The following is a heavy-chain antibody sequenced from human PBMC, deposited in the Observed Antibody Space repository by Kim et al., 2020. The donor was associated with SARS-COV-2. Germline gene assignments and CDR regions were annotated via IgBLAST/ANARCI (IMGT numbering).Heavy chain of an antibody. V-gene: IGHV3-33*01. CDR2: IGYDASLQ. CDR3: ARHDAYAFDI. D-gene: IGHD3-16*01. CDR1: GFNILPNV. Sequence: GGSLRLSCAASGFNILPNVIHWVRQAPGKGLEWVAFIGYDASLQYYADSVKGRFTISRDKSKDTVYLQMNSLRVDDTALYFCARHDAYAFDIWGQGTMVTVSS. J-gene: IGHJ3*02.